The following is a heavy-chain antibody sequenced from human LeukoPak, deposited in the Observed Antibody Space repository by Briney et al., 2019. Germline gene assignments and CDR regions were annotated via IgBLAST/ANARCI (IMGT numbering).Heavy chain of an antibody. CDR2: INPSGGST. D-gene: IGHD3-10*01. J-gene: IGHJ5*02. CDR1: GYTFTSYY. Sequence: ASVKVSCKASGYTFTSYYMHWVRQAPGQGLEWMGIINPSGGSTSYAQKFQGRVTMTRDMSTSTVYMELSSLRSEDTAVYYCARHGTMVRGPKGWFDPWGQGTLVTVSS. V-gene: IGHV1-46*01. CDR3: ARHGTMVRGPKGWFDP.